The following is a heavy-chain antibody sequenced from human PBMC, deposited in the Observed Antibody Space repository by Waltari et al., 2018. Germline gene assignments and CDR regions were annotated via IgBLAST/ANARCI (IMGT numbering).Heavy chain of an antibody. V-gene: IGHV4-38-2*02. CDR2: IYHSGIT. D-gene: IGHD1-20*01. CDR1: GYSISSGYY. J-gene: IGHJ4*02. CDR3: ARDTPAPRITGATSVDY. Sequence: QVQLQESGPGLVKPSETLSLTCSVSGYSISSGYYWGWIRQPPGKGLEWIGSIYHSGITVYNPSLKSRVTISVDTSKNQFSLKLSSVTAADTAVYYCARDTPAPRITGATSVDYWGQGTLVTVSS.